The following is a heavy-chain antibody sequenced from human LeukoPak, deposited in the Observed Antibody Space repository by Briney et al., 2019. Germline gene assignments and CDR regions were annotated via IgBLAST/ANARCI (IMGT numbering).Heavy chain of an antibody. CDR1: GGSISSYY. CDR3: AREWDYYGSGSYVYFDY. J-gene: IGHJ4*02. D-gene: IGHD3-10*01. V-gene: IGHV4-4*07. CDR2: IYTSGST. Sequence: SETLSLTCTVSGGSISSYYWSWIRQPARKGLEWIGRIYTSGSTNYNPSLKSRVTMSVDTSKNQFSLKLSSVTAADTAVYYCAREWDYYGSGSYVYFDYWGQGTLVTVSS.